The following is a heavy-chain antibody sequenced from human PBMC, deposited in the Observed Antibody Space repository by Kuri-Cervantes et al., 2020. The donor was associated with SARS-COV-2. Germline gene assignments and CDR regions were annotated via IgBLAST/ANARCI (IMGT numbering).Heavy chain of an antibody. V-gene: IGHV3-21*01. CDR1: GFTFKTYT. CDR2: ISGSGSYI. CDR3: AREGYYDSSGNYAAKGMDV. Sequence: GESLKISCVPSGFTFKTYTMNWVRQAPGKALEWVSSISGSGSYIYYADSVKGRFTISRDNSQSTLYLQMNSLRTEDTAVYYCAREGYYDSSGNYAAKGMDVWGKGTTVTVSS. J-gene: IGHJ6*03. D-gene: IGHD3-22*01.